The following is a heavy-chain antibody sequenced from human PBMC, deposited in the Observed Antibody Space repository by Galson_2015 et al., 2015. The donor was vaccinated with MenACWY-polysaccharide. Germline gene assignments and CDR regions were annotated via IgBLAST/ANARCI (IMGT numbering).Heavy chain of an antibody. D-gene: IGHD3-16*02. Sequence: SLRLSCAASGFTASSYWMHWVRQVPGKGLVWVSRINEDGSRTDYADSVKGRFTISRDYARNTLDLQMNSLRVEDTAVYYCVRAFVGYSDYWGQGTLVTVSS. CDR3: VRAFVGYSDY. V-gene: IGHV3-74*01. CDR1: GFTASSYW. CDR2: INEDGSRT. J-gene: IGHJ4*02.